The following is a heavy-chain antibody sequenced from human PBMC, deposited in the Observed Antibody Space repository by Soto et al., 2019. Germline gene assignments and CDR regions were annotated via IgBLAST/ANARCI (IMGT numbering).Heavy chain of an antibody. CDR1: GADINTYS. CDR3: ARDREAGYNLYYAMDV. Sequence: SETLSLTCSVSGADINTYSWTWIRQPAGKGLEWIGRIYTSASINYNPSLRGRVTLSVDTSTNQVSLKLASVTAADTAVYYCARDREAGYNLYYAMDVCGQGTTVTLSS. J-gene: IGHJ6*02. D-gene: IGHD5-12*01. CDR2: IYTSASI. V-gene: IGHV4-4*07.